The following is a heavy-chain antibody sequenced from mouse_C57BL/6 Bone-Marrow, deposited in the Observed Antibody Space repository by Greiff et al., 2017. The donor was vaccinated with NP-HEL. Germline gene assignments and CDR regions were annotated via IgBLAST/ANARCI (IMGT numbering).Heavy chain of an antibody. Sequence: EVHLVESGGGLVKPGGSLKLSCAASGFTFSDYGMHWVRQAPEKGLEWVAYISSGSSTIYYADTVKGRFTISRDNAKNTLFLQMTSLRSEDTAMYYCARGGRSKDWFAYWGQGTLVTVSA. CDR3: ARGGRSKDWFAY. J-gene: IGHJ3*01. D-gene: IGHD1-1*01. V-gene: IGHV5-17*01. CDR1: GFTFSDYG. CDR2: ISSGSSTI.